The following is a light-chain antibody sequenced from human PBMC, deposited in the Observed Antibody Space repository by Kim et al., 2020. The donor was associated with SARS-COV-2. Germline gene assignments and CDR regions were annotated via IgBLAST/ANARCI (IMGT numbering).Light chain of an antibody. CDR1: SLRSYY. V-gene: IGLV3-19*01. Sequence: SSELTQDPAVSVALGQTVRITCQGDSLRSYYASWYQQKPGQAPVLVIYGKNNRPSGIPDRFSGSSSGNTASLTITGAQAEDEADYYCNSRDSSVTKVFGG. CDR3: NSRDSSVTKV. J-gene: IGLJ2*01. CDR2: GKN.